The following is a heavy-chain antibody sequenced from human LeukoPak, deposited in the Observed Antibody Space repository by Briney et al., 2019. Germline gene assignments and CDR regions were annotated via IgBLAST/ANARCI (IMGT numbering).Heavy chain of an antibody. CDR3: ARYGSGTYPRFDY. Sequence: PAETLSLTCAVSGGSISSGGYSGSWIRQPPGRGLEWIGYSYQSGSTYYSRARKSRVTISVYRSKNQLSLKLSSVTAADTAVYYCARYGSGTYPRFDYWGQGILVTVSS. CDR1: GGSISSGGYS. CDR2: SYQSGST. J-gene: IGHJ4*02. V-gene: IGHV4-30-2*01. D-gene: IGHD3-10*01.